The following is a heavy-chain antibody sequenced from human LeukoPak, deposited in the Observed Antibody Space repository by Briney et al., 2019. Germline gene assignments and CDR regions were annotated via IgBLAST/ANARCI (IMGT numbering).Heavy chain of an antibody. Sequence: SETLSLTCTVSGGSISSSSYYWGWIRQPPGKGLEWIGSIYYSGSTYYNPSLKSRVTISVDTSKNQFSLKLSSVTAADTAVYYCAQRGYYDSSGYYYHEYYFDYWGQGTLVTVSS. D-gene: IGHD3-22*01. V-gene: IGHV4-39*07. CDR3: AQRGYYDSSGYYYHEYYFDY. CDR1: GGSISSSSYY. CDR2: IYYSGST. J-gene: IGHJ4*02.